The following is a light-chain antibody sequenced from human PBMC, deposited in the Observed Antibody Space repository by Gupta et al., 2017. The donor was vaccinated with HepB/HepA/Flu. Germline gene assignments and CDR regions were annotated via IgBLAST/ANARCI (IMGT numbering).Light chain of an antibody. J-gene: IGKJ5*01. V-gene: IGKV2-28*01. CDR2: LVS. Sequence: DIMMTQSPLSLPVIPGEPASISCRSSQSLLHSNGYTYLDWYLQKPGQSPQLLIYLVSNRASGVPDRFSGSGSGTDFTLNISRVEAEDFGIYYCMQVVKTPFTFGQGTQLDIK. CDR1: QSLLHSNGYTY. CDR3: MQVVKTPFT.